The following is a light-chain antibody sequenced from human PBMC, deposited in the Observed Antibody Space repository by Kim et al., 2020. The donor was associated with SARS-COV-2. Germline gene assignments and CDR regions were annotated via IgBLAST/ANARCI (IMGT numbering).Light chain of an antibody. CDR1: NIGSKN. V-gene: IGLV3-9*01. CDR3: QVWDSSIFVV. CDR2: RDS. J-gene: IGLJ2*01. Sequence: VALGQTDRITCGGNNIGSKNVHWYQTKPGQAPVLVIYRDSNRPSGSPERFSGSNSGSTATLTISRAQAGDEADYYCQVWDSSIFVVFGGGTKLTVL.